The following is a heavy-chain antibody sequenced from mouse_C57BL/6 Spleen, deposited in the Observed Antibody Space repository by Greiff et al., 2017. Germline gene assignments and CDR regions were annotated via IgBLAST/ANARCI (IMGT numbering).Heavy chain of an antibody. CDR2: IDPSDSYT. V-gene: IGHV1-59*01. J-gene: IGHJ2*01. Sequence: QVQLQQPGAELVRPGTSVKLSCKASGYTFTSYWMHWVKQRPGQGLEWIGVIDPSDSYTNYNQKFKGKATLTVDTSSSTAYMQLSSLTSEDSAVYYCAREGVIAPFYWGQGTTLTVSS. CDR3: AREGVIAPFY. D-gene: IGHD1-1*01. CDR1: GYTFTSYW.